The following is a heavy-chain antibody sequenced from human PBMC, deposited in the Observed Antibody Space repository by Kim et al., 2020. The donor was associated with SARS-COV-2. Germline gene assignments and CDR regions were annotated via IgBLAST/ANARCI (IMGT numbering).Heavy chain of an antibody. D-gene: IGHD5-12*01. CDR2: ISSSSSYI. V-gene: IGHV3-21*01. CDR3: ARDDPDIVATIWEGEVGYYFDY. Sequence: GGSLRLSCAASGFTFSSYSMNWVRQAPGKGLEWVSSISSSSSYIYYADSVKGRFTISRDNAKNSLYLQMNSLRAEDTAVYYCARDDPDIVATIWEGEVGYYFDYWGQGTLVTVSS. CDR1: GFTFSSYS. J-gene: IGHJ4*02.